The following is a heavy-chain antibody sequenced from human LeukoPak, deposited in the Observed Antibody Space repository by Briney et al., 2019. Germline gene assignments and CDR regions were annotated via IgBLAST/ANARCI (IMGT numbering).Heavy chain of an antibody. CDR2: IRYDGSNK. J-gene: IGHJ6*03. V-gene: IGHV3-30*02. D-gene: IGHD3-10*01. CDR3: AKGVGGSANYYYMDV. Sequence: GGSLRLSCAASGSTFSSYGMHWVRQAPGKGLEWVAFIRYDGSNKYYADSVKGRFTISRDNSKNTLYLQMNSLRAEDTAVYYCAKGVGGSANYYYMDVWGKGTTVTVSS. CDR1: GSTFSSYG.